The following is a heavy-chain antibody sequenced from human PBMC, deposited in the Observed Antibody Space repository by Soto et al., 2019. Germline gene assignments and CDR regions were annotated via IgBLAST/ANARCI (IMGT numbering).Heavy chain of an antibody. V-gene: IGHV3-73*01. CDR3: ARPDSGDDDYYYSGMDG. D-gene: IGHD5-12*01. Sequence: GGSLRLSCAASGCTFSGAAMRWVRQAYGKGLGWVGRGRSKTTNNATTYAASVEDRSTTSRDDSKNTAYLQMNSLKTEDTAVYYCARPDSGDDDYYYSGMDGWGQGTTVTAS. CDR1: GCTFSGAA. J-gene: IGHJ6*02. CDR2: GRSKTTNNAT.